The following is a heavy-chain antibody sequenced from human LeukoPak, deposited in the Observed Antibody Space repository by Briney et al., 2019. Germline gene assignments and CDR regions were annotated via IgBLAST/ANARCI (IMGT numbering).Heavy chain of an antibody. CDR2: ISAYNGNT. J-gene: IGHJ4*02. CDR3: ARDQGYCSGGSCYYIDY. Sequence: ASVKVSCKASGYTFTSYGISWVRQAPGQGLEWMGWISAYNGNTNYAQKLQGRVTMTTDTSTCTAYMELRSLRSDDTAVYYCARDQGYCSGGSCYYIDYWGQGTLVTVSS. V-gene: IGHV1-18*01. CDR1: GYTFTSYG. D-gene: IGHD2-15*01.